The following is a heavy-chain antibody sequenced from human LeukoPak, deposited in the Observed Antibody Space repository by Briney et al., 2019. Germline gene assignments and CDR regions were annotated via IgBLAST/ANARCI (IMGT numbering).Heavy chain of an antibody. CDR2: ISTNNGNT. Sequence: ASVKVSCKASGYTFTTYDVSWVRQAPGQGLEWMGWISTNNGNTNYAQKLQGRVTMTTDTSTSTDYMELRSLRSDDTAVYYCARDLRTGYTYGYGAFDLWGQGTMVAVST. D-gene: IGHD5-18*01. J-gene: IGHJ3*01. CDR1: GYTFTTYD. V-gene: IGHV1-18*01. CDR3: ARDLRTGYTYGYGAFDL.